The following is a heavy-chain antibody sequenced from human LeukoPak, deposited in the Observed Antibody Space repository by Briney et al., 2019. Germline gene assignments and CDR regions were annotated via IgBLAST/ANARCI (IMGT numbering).Heavy chain of an antibody. CDR2: IYYSGST. CDR3: ARGYTYYYDSSGYGATGYYYYYMDV. CDR1: GGSISSYY. Sequence: SETLSLTCTVSGGSISSYYWSWIRQPPGKGLEWIGYIYYSGSTNYNPSLKSRVTISVDTSKNKFSLKLSSVTAADTAVYYCARGYTYYYDSSGYGATGYYYYYMDVWGKGTTVTVSS. J-gene: IGHJ6*03. D-gene: IGHD3-22*01. V-gene: IGHV4-59*01.